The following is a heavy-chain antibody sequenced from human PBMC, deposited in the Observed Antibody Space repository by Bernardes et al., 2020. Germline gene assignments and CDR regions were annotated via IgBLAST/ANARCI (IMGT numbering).Heavy chain of an antibody. CDR3: AREGRGDYATNYYYMDV. Sequence: SETLSLTCTVSGGSISFYYWSWIRQPPGKGLEWIGYIYYSGTTNYNPSLKSRVTISVDTSKSQFSLKLSSVTAADTAIYYCAREGRGDYATNYYYMDVWGKGTTVTVSS. J-gene: IGHJ6*03. D-gene: IGHD4-17*01. V-gene: IGHV4-59*01. CDR1: GGSISFYY. CDR2: IYYSGTT.